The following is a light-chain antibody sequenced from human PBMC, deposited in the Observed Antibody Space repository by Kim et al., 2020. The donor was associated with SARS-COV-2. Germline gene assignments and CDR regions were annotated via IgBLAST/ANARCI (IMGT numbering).Light chain of an antibody. CDR1: QGISNS. V-gene: IGKV1-17*03. Sequence: SASIGYRVSITCLAGQGISNSVAWCQKKQGKVPKRMIYAASSLQSGVPSRFSGSGSGTEFTLTISSLQPEDFATYYCLQHNDYPYIFGPGTKLEI. J-gene: IGKJ2*01. CDR2: AAS. CDR3: LQHNDYPYI.